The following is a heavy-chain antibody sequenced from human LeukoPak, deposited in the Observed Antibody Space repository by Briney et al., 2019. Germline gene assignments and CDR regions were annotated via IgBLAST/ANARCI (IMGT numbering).Heavy chain of an antibody. D-gene: IGHD3-10*01. Sequence: GGSLRLSCAASGFIVRSYAFHWVRQAPGKGLEWVALISYDGANKYYADSVKGRFTISRDNSKNTLYLQLTSLRVDDTALYYCARDSGFGDSKTYYYYGMDVWGQGTTVTVSS. J-gene: IGHJ6*02. CDR2: ISYDGANK. V-gene: IGHV3-30-3*01. CDR1: GFIVRSYA. CDR3: ARDSGFGDSKTYYYYGMDV.